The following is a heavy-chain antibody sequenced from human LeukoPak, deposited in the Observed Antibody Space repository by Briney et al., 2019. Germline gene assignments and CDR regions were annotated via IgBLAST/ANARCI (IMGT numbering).Heavy chain of an antibody. D-gene: IGHD5-24*01. CDR2: IYTSGST. Sequence: TLSLTCTVSGGSISSGSYYWIWIRQPAGKGLEWIGRIYTSGSTNYNPSLKSRVTISVDTSKNQFSPKLSSVNAEDTVVYYCARAVGVATTYWGQGTLVTVSS. CDR1: GGSISSGSYY. J-gene: IGHJ4*02. CDR3: ARAVGVATTY. V-gene: IGHV4-61*02.